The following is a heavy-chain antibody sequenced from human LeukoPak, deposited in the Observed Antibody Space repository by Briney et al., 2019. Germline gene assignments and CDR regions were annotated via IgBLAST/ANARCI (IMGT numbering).Heavy chain of an antibody. D-gene: IGHD2-15*01. CDR3: ARDTLGYCSGGSCYNY. J-gene: IGHJ4*02. V-gene: IGHV3-30-3*01. CDR1: GFTFSSYA. CDR2: ISYDGSNK. Sequence: GGSLRLSCAASGFTFSSYAMHWVRQAPGKGLEWVAVISYDGSNKYYADSVKGRFTISRDNSKNTLYLQMNSPRAEDTAVYYCARDTLGYCSGGSCYNYWGQGTLVTVSS.